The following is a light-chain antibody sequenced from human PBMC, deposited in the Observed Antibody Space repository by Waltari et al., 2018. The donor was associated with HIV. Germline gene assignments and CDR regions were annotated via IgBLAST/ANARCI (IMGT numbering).Light chain of an antibody. J-gene: IGLJ1*01. CDR3: QSYDSSLSGPRV. Sequence: QSVLTQPPSVSGAPGQRVTISCTGSSSNIGAGYDVHWYQQLPGTAPKLLIYGNSNRPAGFPDRFSGSKSGTSASLAITGLQAEDEADYYCQSYDSSLSGPRVFGTGTKVTVL. CDR1: SSNIGAGYD. V-gene: IGLV1-40*01. CDR2: GNS.